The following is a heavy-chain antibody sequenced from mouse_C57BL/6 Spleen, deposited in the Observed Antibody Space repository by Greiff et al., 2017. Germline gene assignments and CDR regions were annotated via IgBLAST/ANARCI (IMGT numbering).Heavy chain of an antibody. CDR1: GYTFTSYW. J-gene: IGHJ2*01. CDR3: AREGDYGNYVGYFDY. CDR2: IDPSDSET. D-gene: IGHD2-1*01. Sequence: VQLQQPGAELVRPGSSVKLSCKASGYTFTSYWMHWVKQRPIQGLEWIGNIDPSDSETPYNTKFKDKATLTVYKSSSTAYMQLSSLTSEASAVYYCAREGDYGNYVGYFDYWGQGTTLTVSS. V-gene: IGHV1-52*01.